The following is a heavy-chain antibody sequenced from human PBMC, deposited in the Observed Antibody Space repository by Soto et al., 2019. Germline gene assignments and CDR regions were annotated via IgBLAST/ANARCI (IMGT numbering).Heavy chain of an antibody. V-gene: IGHV3-33*01. CDR3: ARVGPYISGWYGDY. J-gene: IGHJ4*02. D-gene: IGHD6-19*01. CDR1: GFTFSSYG. Sequence: QVQLVESGGGVVQPGRSLRLSCAASGFTFSSYGMHWVRQAPGKGLEWVAVIWYDGSNKYYADSVKGRFTISRDNSKNTLYLQMNSLRAEDTAVYYCARVGPYISGWYGDYWGQGTLVTVSS. CDR2: IWYDGSNK.